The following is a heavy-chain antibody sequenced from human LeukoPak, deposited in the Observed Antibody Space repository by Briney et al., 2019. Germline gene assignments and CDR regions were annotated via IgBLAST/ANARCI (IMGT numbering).Heavy chain of an antibody. J-gene: IGHJ4*02. CDR3: AKDKVAVAEALDY. CDR2: ISYDGSNK. Sequence: GGSLRLSCAASGFTFSSYGMHWVRQAPGKGLEWVAVISYDGSNKYYADSVKGRFTISRDNSKNTLYLQMNSLRAEDTALYYCAKDKVAVAEALDYWGQGTLVTVSS. D-gene: IGHD6-19*01. CDR1: GFTFSSYG. V-gene: IGHV3-30*18.